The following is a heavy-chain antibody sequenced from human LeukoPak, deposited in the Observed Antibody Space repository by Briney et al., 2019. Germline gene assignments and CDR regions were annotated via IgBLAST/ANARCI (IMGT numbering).Heavy chain of an antibody. CDR3: PKNFFGSGSYVLVFDP. V-gene: IGHV1-2*02. CDR1: GYTFTGYY. D-gene: IGHD3-10*01. J-gene: IGHJ5*02. CDR2: INPNSGGT. Sequence: EASVKVSCKASGYTFTGYYMHWVRQAPGQGLEWLGWINPNSGGTNYAQKFQDRVTMTRDTSISTAYMELSGLTSDDSAVYYCPKNFFGSGSYVLVFDPWGQGTLVTVSS.